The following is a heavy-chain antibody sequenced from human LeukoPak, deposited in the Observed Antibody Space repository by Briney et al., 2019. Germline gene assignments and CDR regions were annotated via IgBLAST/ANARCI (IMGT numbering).Heavy chain of an antibody. Sequence: ASVKVSCKASGYTFTSYYMHWVRQAPGQGLEWMGIINPSGGSTSYAQKFQGRVTMTRDTSTSTVYMELSSLRSEDTAVYYCAGVLYSSGWYAPGFDYWGQGTLVTVSS. CDR2: INPSGGST. J-gene: IGHJ4*02. CDR1: GYTFTSYY. V-gene: IGHV1-46*03. D-gene: IGHD6-19*01. CDR3: AGVLYSSGWYAPGFDY.